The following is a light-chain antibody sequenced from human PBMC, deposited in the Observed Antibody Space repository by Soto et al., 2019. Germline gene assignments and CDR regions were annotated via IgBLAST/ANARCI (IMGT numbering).Light chain of an antibody. CDR3: QQYNSYSLT. CDR2: DAS. J-gene: IGKJ1*01. V-gene: IGKV1-5*01. CDR1: QSISSW. Sequence: DIQMTQYPSTLSASVGDRVTITCRASQSISSWLAWYQQKPGKAPTLLIYDASSVESGVSLRFSGSGSGTEFSLTIRSLQPDASATYDCQQYNSYSLTFGQGSKVDMK.